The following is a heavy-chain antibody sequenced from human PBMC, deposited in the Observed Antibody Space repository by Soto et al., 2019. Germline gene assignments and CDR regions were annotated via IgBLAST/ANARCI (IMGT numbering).Heavy chain of an antibody. J-gene: IGHJ4*02. CDR2: SRDKASIYTT. Sequence: EVQLVESGGGLVQPGRSLRLSCAASGFTFSDYYMDWVRQAPGKGLEWVGRSRDKASIYTTEYAASVRGRFTISRDDSKTALYLQMHSLKTEDTAVYYCARGRWGTRYFDYWGQGTLVAVSS. CDR1: GFTFSDYY. V-gene: IGHV3-72*01. CDR3: ARGRWGTRYFDY. D-gene: IGHD3-16*01.